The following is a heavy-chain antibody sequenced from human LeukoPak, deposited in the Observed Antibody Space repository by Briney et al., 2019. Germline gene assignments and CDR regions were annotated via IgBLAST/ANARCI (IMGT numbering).Heavy chain of an antibody. J-gene: IGHJ3*02. CDR2: FNLGGGT. CDR3: ARIYNDTSGNHNQAFDM. D-gene: IGHD3-22*01. V-gene: IGHV4-34*01. CDR1: GGSISGYY. Sequence: AETLSLTCAVYGGSISGYYWSWIRQPPGRGLEWIGEFNLGGGTNYNPSLKSRLTILVDAAKSQVSLKLSSVTPADTAVYYCARIYNDTSGNHNQAFDMWGQGTMVTVSS.